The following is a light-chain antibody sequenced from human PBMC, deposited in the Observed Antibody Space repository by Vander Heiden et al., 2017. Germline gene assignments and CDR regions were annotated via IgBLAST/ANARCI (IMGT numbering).Light chain of an antibody. J-gene: IGLJ2*01. V-gene: IGLV2-14*03. CDR2: DVT. CDR1: SRDVGGYEY. CDR3: SSYRAGITVV. Sequence: QSALTQPAAVSGSPGQTITISRTGTSRDVGGYEYVSWYQCHPGRVPKLIIHDVTERPSGISNRFSGSKSGNRASLTISGLQAEDEADYYCSSYRAGITVVFGGGTKVTVL.